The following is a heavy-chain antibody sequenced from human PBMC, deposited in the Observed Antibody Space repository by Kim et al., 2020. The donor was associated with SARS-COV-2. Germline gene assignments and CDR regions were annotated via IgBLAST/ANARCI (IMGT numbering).Heavy chain of an antibody. D-gene: IGHD3-10*01. CDR1: GGSISSGGYY. Sequence: SETLSLTCTVSGGSISSGGYYWSWIRQHPGKGLEWIGYIYYSGSTYYNPSLKSRVTISVDTSKNQFSLKLSSVTAADTAVYYCARSLVVRGVTHSDAFDIWGQGTMVTVSS. CDR3: ARSLVVRGVTHSDAFDI. CDR2: IYYSGST. V-gene: IGHV4-31*03. J-gene: IGHJ3*02.